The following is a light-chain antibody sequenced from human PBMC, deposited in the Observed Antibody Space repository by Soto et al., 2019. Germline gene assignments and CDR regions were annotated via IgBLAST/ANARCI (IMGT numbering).Light chain of an antibody. CDR3: QQRSNWPPIT. Sequence: EIVLTQSPATLSLSPGERATLSCRASQSVKTFLVWYQQRPGQDPRLLIYDASHRAAGIPARFSGSGFGTDFTLTISSLEPEDAAVYSCQQRSNWPPITFGQGTRLESK. J-gene: IGKJ5*01. CDR2: DAS. V-gene: IGKV3-11*01. CDR1: QSVKTF.